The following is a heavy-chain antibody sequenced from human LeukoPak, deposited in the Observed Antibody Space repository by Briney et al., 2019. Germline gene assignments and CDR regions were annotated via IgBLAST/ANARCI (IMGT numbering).Heavy chain of an antibody. D-gene: IGHD2-21*02. V-gene: IGHV4-39*07. CDR1: GASISSTIYY. CDR3: ASGPWVTPFDY. Sequence: PSETLSLTCTVSGASISSTIYYWGWIRQPPGKGLEWIGSVFYSENTYYNPSLKSRVTISVDTSKNQFFLNLNSVTAADTAVYFCASGPWVTPFDYWGQGTLVPVSS. CDR2: VFYSENT. J-gene: IGHJ4*02.